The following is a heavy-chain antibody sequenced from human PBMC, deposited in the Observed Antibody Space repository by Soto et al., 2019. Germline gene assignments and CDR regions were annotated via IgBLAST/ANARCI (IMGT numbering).Heavy chain of an antibody. CDR3: AKDLVVPGVIPRNYFDY. Sequence: PGGSLRLSCAASGFTFSSYAMSWVRQAPGKGLEWVSAISGSGGSTYYADSVKGRFTISRDNSKNTLYLQMNSLRAEDMAVYYCAKDLVVPGVIPRNYFDYWGQGTLVTVSS. D-gene: IGHD3-10*01. V-gene: IGHV3-23*01. CDR1: GFTFSSYA. CDR2: ISGSGGST. J-gene: IGHJ4*02.